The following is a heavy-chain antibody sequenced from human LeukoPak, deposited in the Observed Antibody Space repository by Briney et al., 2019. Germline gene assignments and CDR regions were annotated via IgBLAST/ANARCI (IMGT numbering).Heavy chain of an antibody. V-gene: IGHV3-7*01. D-gene: IGHD2-2*02. CDR3: ARDIGDCSSLSCYNHYYYMDV. J-gene: IGHJ6*03. Sequence: GGSLRLSCAASGFTFSSYWMGWVRQAPGKGLEWVANIKQDGSEKYYVDSVKGRFTISRDNTKSSLYLQMNSLRDEDTAVYYCARDIGDCSSLSCYNHYYYMDVWGKGTTVTVSS. CDR2: IKQDGSEK. CDR1: GFTFSSYW.